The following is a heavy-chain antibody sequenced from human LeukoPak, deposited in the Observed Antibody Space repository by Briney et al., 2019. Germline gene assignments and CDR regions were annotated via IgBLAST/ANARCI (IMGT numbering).Heavy chain of an antibody. CDR1: GYSFTNYW. CDR3: ARVRSGDYSEDASDI. Sequence: GESLKISCKGSGYSFTNYWIGWVRQMPGKGLDWMGIIYPGDSDSRYSASFQGQVTISADKSIRTAYLQWSSLKASDTAMYYCARVRSGDYSEDASDIWGQGTMVTVSS. D-gene: IGHD1-26*01. J-gene: IGHJ3*02. CDR2: IYPGDSDS. V-gene: IGHV5-51*01.